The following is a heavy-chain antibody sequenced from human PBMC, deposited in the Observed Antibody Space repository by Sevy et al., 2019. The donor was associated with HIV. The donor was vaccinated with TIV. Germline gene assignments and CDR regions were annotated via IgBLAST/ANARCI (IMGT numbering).Heavy chain of an antibody. Sequence: SETLSLTCTVSGGSISSYYWSWIRQPAGKGLEWIGRIYTSGSTNYNPSLKSRVTMSVDTSKNQFSLKLSSVTAADTAVYYCAGGVYYGSGSRSTYYYYYGMDVWGQGTTVTVSS. J-gene: IGHJ6*02. V-gene: IGHV4-4*07. CDR3: AGGVYYGSGSRSTYYYYYGMDV. D-gene: IGHD3-10*01. CDR1: GGSISSYY. CDR2: IYTSGST.